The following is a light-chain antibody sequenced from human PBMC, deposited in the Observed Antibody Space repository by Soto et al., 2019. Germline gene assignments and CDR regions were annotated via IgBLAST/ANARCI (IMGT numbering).Light chain of an antibody. CDR2: DAS. CDR1: QTVSSY. J-gene: IGKJ5*01. CDR3: QQRHMWPIT. V-gene: IGKV3-11*01. Sequence: EIVLTQSPATLSLSPGERATLSCRASQTVSSYLLWYQQKRGQAPRLLIYDASNRATGIPPRFSGSGSGTDFTLTISSLEPEDSAVYYCQQRHMWPITFGQGTRLEIK.